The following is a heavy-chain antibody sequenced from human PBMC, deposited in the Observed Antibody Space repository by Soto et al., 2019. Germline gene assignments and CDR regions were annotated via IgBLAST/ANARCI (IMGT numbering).Heavy chain of an antibody. J-gene: IGHJ4*02. CDR1: GFTFSSYA. V-gene: IGHV3-23*01. D-gene: IGHD2-2*01. CDR3: AKDRTPHSTPRGFDY. Sequence: GESLKISCAASGFTFSSYAMSWVRQAPGKGLEWVSAISGSGGSTYYADSVKGRFTISRDNSKNTLYLQMNSLRAEDTAVYYCAKDRTPHSTPRGFDYWGQGTLVTVSS. CDR2: ISGSGGST.